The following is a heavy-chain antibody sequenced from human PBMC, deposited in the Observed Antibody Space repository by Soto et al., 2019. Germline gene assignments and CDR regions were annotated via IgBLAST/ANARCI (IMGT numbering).Heavy chain of an antibody. CDR2: ISGGGDST. CDR1: GFTFSSYA. CDR3: AKDMSYYDSSGYYSGYYYYGVDV. D-gene: IGHD3-22*01. J-gene: IGHJ6*02. Sequence: PGGSLRLSCAASGFTFSSYAMSRVRQAPGKGLEWVSAISGGGDSTYYADSVKGRFTLSRDNSKNTLYLQMNSLRAEDTAVYYCAKDMSYYDSSGYYSGYYYYGVDVWGQGTTVTVSS. V-gene: IGHV3-23*01.